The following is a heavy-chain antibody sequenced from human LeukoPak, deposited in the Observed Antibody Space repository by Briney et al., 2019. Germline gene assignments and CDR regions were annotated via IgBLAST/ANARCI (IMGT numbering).Heavy chain of an antibody. J-gene: IGHJ6*02. V-gene: IGHV4-34*01. CDR2: INHSGST. CDR3: ARGPASRYYYYGMGV. Sequence: SETLSLTCAVYGGSFSGYYWSWIRQPPGKGLEWIGEINHSGSTNYNPSLKSRVTISVDTSKNQFSLKLSSVTAADTAVYYCARGPASRYYYYGMGVWGQGTTVTVSS. CDR1: GGSFSGYY.